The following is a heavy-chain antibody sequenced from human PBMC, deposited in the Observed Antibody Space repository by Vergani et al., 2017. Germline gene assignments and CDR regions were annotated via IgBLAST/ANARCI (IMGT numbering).Heavy chain of an antibody. V-gene: IGHV4-59*01. CDR3: AKVDCFRVFGGVMD. Sequence: QVQLQESGPGLVKPSETLSLTCTVSGGSISSYYWSWIRQPPGKGLEWIGYIYYSGSTNYNPSLKSRVTISVDTAKNQFSLKLSSVTAADTAVYYCAKVDCFRVFGGVMDWGQGTLVTVSS. CDR1: GGSISSYY. D-gene: IGHD3-16*01. J-gene: IGHJ4*02. CDR2: IYYSGST.